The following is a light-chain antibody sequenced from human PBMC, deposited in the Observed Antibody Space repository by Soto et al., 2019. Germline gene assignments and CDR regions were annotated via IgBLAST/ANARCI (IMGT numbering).Light chain of an antibody. Sequence: EIVMTQSPVTLSVSPGERATLSCRASQGVSSNLAWYQQKPGQAPRLLMYGASTRATGIPARFSGSGSGTECTLTISSLQSEDFAVYYCQQYNNWPPYTFGQGTKLEIK. CDR3: QQYNNWPPYT. J-gene: IGKJ2*01. V-gene: IGKV3-15*01. CDR2: GAS. CDR1: QGVSSN.